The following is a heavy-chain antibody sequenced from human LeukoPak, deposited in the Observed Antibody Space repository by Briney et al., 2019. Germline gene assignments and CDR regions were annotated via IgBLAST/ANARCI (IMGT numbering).Heavy chain of an antibody. V-gene: IGHV3-7*01. CDR2: IKQDGSEK. CDR1: GFTFSSYW. D-gene: IGHD3-22*01. J-gene: IGHJ4*02. CDR3: ARIWFYYDSSGHYYFDY. Sequence: PGGSLRLSCAASGFTFSSYWMSWVRRAPGKGLEWVANIKQDGSEKYYVDSVKGRFTISRDNAKNSLYLQMDSLRAEDTAVYYCARIWFYYDSSGHYYFDYWGQGTLVTVSS.